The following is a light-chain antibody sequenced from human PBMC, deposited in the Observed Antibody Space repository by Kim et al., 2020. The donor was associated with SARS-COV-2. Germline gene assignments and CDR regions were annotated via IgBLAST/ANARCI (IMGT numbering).Light chain of an antibody. J-gene: IGKJ4*01. Sequence: SVGDRVTTTGRARQNITSFLNWYQQRQGKAPKLLLYAASTLQIGVPSRFSGSGSGTDFSHTITSQQPEAFATYYCQQSHTARLLTFGGGTKVDIK. CDR2: AAS. CDR1: QNITSF. CDR3: QQSHTARLLT. V-gene: IGKV1-39*01.